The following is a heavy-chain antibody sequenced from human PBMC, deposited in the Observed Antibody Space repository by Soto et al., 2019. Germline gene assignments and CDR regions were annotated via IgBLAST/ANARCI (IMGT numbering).Heavy chain of an antibody. CDR3: AKPIPSVGDCYAPLDY. D-gene: IGHD2-21*02. CDR1: GFAFDNYP. Sequence: PGGSLRLSCAASGFAFDNYPMNWVRQAPGKGLEWVSAIRGSGGRTFYADSVQGRLTISRDNSKNTLYLHMSSLRAEDTAVYYCAKPIPSVGDCYAPLDYWCTGTLGTGSS. V-gene: IGHV3-23*01. CDR2: IRGSGGRT. J-gene: IGHJ4*02.